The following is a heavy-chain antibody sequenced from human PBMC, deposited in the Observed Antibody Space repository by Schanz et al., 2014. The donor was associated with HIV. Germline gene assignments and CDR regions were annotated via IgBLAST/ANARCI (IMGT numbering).Heavy chain of an antibody. CDR3: TRGARDCSNGVCGGTYFDY. CDR1: GYTFSSND. J-gene: IGHJ4*02. CDR2: MNPRSGNT. Sequence: QVQLVQSGAGVKKPGASVRVSCKASGYTFSSNDINWVRQASGQGLEWVGWMNPRSGNTGYAQKFQGRFTLTRNTSVTTACMKLSSLTSDDTAVYYCTRGARDCSNGVCGGTYFDYWGQGTLVTVSS. V-gene: IGHV1-8*02. D-gene: IGHD2-8*01.